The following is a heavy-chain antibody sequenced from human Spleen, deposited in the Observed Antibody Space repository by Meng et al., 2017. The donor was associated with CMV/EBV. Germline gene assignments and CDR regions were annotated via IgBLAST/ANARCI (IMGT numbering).Heavy chain of an antibody. V-gene: IGHV4-34*01. D-gene: IGHD4-11*01. J-gene: IGHJ4*02. Sequence: VLRQQWGAGLLKPSETLSLTCAVYGGSFSGYYWSWIRQPPGKGLEWIGEINHSGSTNYNPSLKSRVTISVDTSKNQFSLKLSSVTAADTAVYYCASIRNYARGNDYWGQGTLVTVSS. CDR2: INHSGST. CDR3: ASIRNYARGNDY. CDR1: GGSFSGYY.